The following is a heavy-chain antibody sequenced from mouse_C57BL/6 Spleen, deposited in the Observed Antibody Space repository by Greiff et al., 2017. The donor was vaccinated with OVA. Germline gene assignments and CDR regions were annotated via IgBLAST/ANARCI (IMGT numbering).Heavy chain of an antibody. J-gene: IGHJ3*01. CDR3: ARSGTTVVDVGFAY. V-gene: IGHV1-72*01. D-gene: IGHD1-1*01. CDR2: IDPNSGGT. CDR1: GYTFTSYW. Sequence: QVHVKQPGAELVKPGASVKLSCKASGYTFTSYWMHWVKQRPGRGLEWIGRIDPNSGGTKYNEKFKSKATLTVDKPSSTAYMQLSSLTSEDSAVYYCARSGTTVVDVGFAYWGQGTLVTVSA.